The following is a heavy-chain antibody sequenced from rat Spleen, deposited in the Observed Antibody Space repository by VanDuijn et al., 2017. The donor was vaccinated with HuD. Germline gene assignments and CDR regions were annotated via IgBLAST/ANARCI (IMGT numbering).Heavy chain of an antibody. D-gene: IGHD1-2*01. V-gene: IGHV5-19*01. J-gene: IGHJ2*01. CDR2: ISPSGGST. CDR3: TRAQLYLRRYFDY. Sequence: EVQLVESGGGLVQPGRSLKLSCTASGFTFNNYGMHWIRQAPTKGLEWVASISPSGGSTFYRDSVKGRFTISRDNAKSTLYLQMNSLRSEDTATYYCTRAQLYLRRYFDYWGQGVMVTVSS. CDR1: GFTFNNYG.